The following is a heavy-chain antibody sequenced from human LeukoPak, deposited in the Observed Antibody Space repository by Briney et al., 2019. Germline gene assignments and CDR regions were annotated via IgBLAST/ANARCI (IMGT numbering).Heavy chain of an antibody. CDR3: SQDLESSSWYSDY. CDR2: ISGSGGST. CDR1: GFTFSSYA. Sequence: GGSLRLSCAGSGFTFSSYATSWVRQAPGKGLEWVSAISGSGGSTYYADSVKGGFTISRDNSKNTLYLQMNSLRPEDTAVYYCSQDLESSSWYSDYWGQGTLVTVSS. D-gene: IGHD6-13*01. V-gene: IGHV3-23*01. J-gene: IGHJ4*02.